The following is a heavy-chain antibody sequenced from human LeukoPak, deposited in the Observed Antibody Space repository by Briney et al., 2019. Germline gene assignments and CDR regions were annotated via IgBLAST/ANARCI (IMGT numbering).Heavy chain of an antibody. Sequence: SETLSLTCAVYGGSFSGYYWSWIRQPPGKGLEWIGEINHSGSTNYNPSLKSRVTISVDTSKNQFSLKLSSVTAADTAVYYCARGLAAAGTVGDYWGQGTLVTASS. J-gene: IGHJ4*02. V-gene: IGHV4-34*01. CDR2: INHSGST. CDR3: ARGLAAAGTVGDY. D-gene: IGHD6-13*01. CDR1: GGSFSGYY.